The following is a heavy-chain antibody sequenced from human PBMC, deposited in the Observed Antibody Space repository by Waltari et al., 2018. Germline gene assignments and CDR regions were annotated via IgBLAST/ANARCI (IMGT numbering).Heavy chain of an antibody. D-gene: IGHD3-3*01. CDR2: ISFDGSIK. Sequence: QVQLVDSGGGVVQPGKSLRLSCAASGFTFNSYPLHWVRQAPGKGLEWVSVISFDGSIKYYAKSVKGRFTISRDHSNNTLNLQMNSLTPEDTAVYYCARKATVFGVGGYLDYWGQGALVIVSS. V-gene: IGHV3-30*04. J-gene: IGHJ4*02. CDR1: GFTFNSYP. CDR3: ARKATVFGVGGYLDY.